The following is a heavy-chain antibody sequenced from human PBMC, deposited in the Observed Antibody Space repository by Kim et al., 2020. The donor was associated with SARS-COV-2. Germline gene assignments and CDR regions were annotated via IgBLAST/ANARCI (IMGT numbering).Heavy chain of an antibody. CDR3: ARMGYYYDT. CDR2: VST. V-gene: IGHV4-39*01. Sequence: VSTSNNPSPKARVTISVETSKNQFSLKLSSVPAADTAVYYCARMGYYYDTWGQGTLVTVSS. J-gene: IGHJ5*02. D-gene: IGHD3-22*01.